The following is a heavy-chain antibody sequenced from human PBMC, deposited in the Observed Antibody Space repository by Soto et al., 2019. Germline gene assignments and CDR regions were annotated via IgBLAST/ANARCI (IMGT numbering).Heavy chain of an antibody. D-gene: IGHD2-15*01. CDR1: GYSFTSYW. CDR2: IYPGDSDT. CDR3: ARHGEYCSGGSCSSYYYYYYGMDV. J-gene: IGHJ6*02. V-gene: IGHV5-51*01. Sequence: LGASLKISCKGSGYSFTSYWIGWVRQMPGKGLEWMGIIYPGDSDTRYSPSFQGRVTISADKSISTAYLQWSSLKASDTAMYYCARHGEYCSGGSCSSYYYYYYGMDVWGQGTTVTVS.